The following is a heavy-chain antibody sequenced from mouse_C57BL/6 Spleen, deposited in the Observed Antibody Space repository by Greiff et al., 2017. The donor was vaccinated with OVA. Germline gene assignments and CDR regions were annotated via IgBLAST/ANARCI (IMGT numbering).Heavy chain of an antibody. CDR1: GFTFSSYA. D-gene: IGHD2-1*01. CDR2: ISDGGSYT. Sequence: EVMLVESGGGLVKPGGSLKLSCAASGFTFSSYAMSWVRQTPEKRLEWVATISDGGSYTYYPDNVKGRFTISRDNAKNNLYLQMSHLKSEDTAMXYCARDRDYGNFDWSFDVWGTGTTVTVSS. CDR3: ARDRDYGNFDWSFDV. V-gene: IGHV5-4*01. J-gene: IGHJ1*03.